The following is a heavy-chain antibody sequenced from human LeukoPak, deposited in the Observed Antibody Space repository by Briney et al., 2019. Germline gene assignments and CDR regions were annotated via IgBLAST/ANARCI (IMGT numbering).Heavy chain of an antibody. CDR3: ARANVDIVATITVSYYMDV. Sequence: GGSLRLSCAASGFTFSSYSMNWVRQAPGKGLEWVSSISSSSSYIYYADSVKGRFTISRDNAKNSLYLQMNSLRAEDTAVYYCARANVDIVATITVSYYMDVWGKGTTVTVSS. V-gene: IGHV3-21*04. CDR2: ISSSSSYI. CDR1: GFTFSSYS. D-gene: IGHD5-12*01. J-gene: IGHJ6*03.